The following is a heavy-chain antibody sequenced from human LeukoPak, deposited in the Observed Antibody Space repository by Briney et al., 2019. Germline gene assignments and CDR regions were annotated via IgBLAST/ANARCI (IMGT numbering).Heavy chain of an antibody. Sequence: PSETLSLTCAVYVGSFSGYYWSGIRQPPGKGREWSGEISHSGSTNYNPSLKSRFTISVNTSKYQFSLKVNSVTAAHTAVYFCATAPRQSTPIFRLGYCYYMDVWGKGTTATVSS. CDR1: VGSFSGYY. D-gene: IGHD3-9*01. CDR2: ISHSGST. V-gene: IGHV4-34*01. CDR3: ATAPRQSTPIFRLGYCYYMDV. J-gene: IGHJ6*03.